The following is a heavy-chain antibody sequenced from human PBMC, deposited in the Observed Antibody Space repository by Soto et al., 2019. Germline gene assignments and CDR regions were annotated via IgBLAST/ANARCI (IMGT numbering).Heavy chain of an antibody. V-gene: IGHV1-18*01. CDR1: GYTFTSYG. Sequence: QVQLVQSGAEVKKPGASVKVSCKASGYTFTSYGISWVRQAPGQGLEWIGWISAYNGNTNYAQKLQVRVTMTTDTSTSTAYMELRSLGSDDTVVYYCAGDVLELQSWFGTWGQGNLVNVSS. D-gene: IGHD1-7*01. CDR2: ISAYNGNT. J-gene: IGHJ5*02. CDR3: AGDVLELQSWFGT.